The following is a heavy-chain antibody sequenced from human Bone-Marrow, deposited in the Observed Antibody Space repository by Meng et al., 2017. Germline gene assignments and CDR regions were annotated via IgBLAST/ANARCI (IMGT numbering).Heavy chain of an antibody. V-gene: IGHV1-69*09. D-gene: IGHD1-1*01. J-gene: IGHJ5*02. CDR1: GGTFSSYT. CDR3: ARETTRVWWFDP. CDR2: IIPILGIA. Sequence: QVQLVQSGAEVKKPGSSVKVSCKASGGTFSSYTISWVRQAPGQGLEWMGRIIPILGIANYAQKFQGRVTITADKSTSTAYMELSSLRSEDTAVYYCARETTRVWWFDPWGQGTLVTVSS.